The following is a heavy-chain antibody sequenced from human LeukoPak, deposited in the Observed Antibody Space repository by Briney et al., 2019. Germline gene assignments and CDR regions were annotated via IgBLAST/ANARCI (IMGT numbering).Heavy chain of an antibody. J-gene: IGHJ4*02. Sequence: GGSLRLSCAAFGLTVSSNYMSWVRQARGKGLEWVSVIYSGDSTYYADSVKGRFTISRDNSKNTVYLQMNSLRAEDTAVYYCARNYYDSSGYSYYFDYWGQGTLVTVCS. V-gene: IGHV3-53*01. D-gene: IGHD3-22*01. CDR2: IYSGDST. CDR3: ARNYYDSSGYSYYFDY. CDR1: GLTVSSNY.